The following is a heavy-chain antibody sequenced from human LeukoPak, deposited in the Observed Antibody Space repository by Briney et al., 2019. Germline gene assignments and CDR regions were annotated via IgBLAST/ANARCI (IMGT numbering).Heavy chain of an antibody. CDR1: GFPFSSYR. V-gene: IGHV3-74*01. CDR2: INSDGSST. CDR3: AREGGYCSGGSCRDAFDI. D-gene: IGHD2-15*01. J-gene: IGHJ3*02. Sequence: GGSLRLSCAASGFPFSSYRMHWVRQAPGKGLVWVSRINSDGSSTSYADSVKGRFTISRDNAKNTLYLQMNSLRAEDTAVYYCAREGGYCSGGSCRDAFDIWGQGTMVTVSS.